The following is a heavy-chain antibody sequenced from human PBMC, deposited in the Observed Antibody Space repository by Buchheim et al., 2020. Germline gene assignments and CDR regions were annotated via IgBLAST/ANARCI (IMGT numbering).Heavy chain of an antibody. CDR3: ARDVIGPYDY. CDR2: INTDGTTI. V-gene: IGHV3-74*01. Sequence: EVQLVESGGGLVQPGGSLRLSCAASGFTFSSYWMHWVRQVPGKGLVWVSNINTDGTTIRYADSVKGRFTISRDNAKNQLYMQMNSLRAEDTAVYYCARDVIGPYDYWGQG. J-gene: IGHJ4*02. CDR1: GFTFSSYW.